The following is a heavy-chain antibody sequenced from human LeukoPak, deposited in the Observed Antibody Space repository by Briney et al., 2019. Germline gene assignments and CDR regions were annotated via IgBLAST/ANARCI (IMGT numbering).Heavy chain of an antibody. V-gene: IGHV3-33*08. Sequence: PGGSLRLSCAASGFTFSSYGMHWVRQATGKGLEWVAVIWYDGSNKYYADSVKGRFTISRDNSKNTLYLQMNSLRAEDTAVYYCAREVGDYGDYFDYWGQGTQVSVSS. CDR1: GFTFSSYG. CDR2: IWYDGSNK. D-gene: IGHD4-17*01. CDR3: AREVGDYGDYFDY. J-gene: IGHJ4*02.